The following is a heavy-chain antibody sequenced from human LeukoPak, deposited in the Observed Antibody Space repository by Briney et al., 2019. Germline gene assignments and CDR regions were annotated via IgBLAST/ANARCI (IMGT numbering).Heavy chain of an antibody. CDR1: GFTFSSYW. CDR3: ARRAGEYSHPYDY. J-gene: IGHJ4*02. V-gene: IGHV3-53*01. D-gene: IGHD2/OR15-2a*01. Sequence: GGSLRLSCTSSGFTFSSYWMSWVRQAPGKGLEWVSFIYSGGNTHYSDSVKGRFTISRDNSKNTLYLQMNSLRAEDTAVYYCARRAGEYSHPYDYWGQGTLVTVSS. CDR2: IYSGGNT.